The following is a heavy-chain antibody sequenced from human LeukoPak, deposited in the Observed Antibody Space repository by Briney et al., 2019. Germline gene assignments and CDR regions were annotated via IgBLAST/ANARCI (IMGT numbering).Heavy chain of an antibody. CDR1: GFTFSSYA. D-gene: IGHD3-22*01. V-gene: IGHV3-23*01. J-gene: IGHJ4*02. CDR2: ISGSGGNT. CDR3: AKHTYYYDSSGYEAQLEFDY. Sequence: GGSLRLSCAASGFTFSSYAMSWVRQAPGKGLEWVSAISGSGGNTYFADSVKGRFTISRDNSKNTLYLQMNSLRAEDTAVYYCAKHTYYYDSSGYEAQLEFDYWGQGTLVTVSS.